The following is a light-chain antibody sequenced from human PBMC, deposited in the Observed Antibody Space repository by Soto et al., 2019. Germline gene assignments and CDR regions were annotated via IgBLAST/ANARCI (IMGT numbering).Light chain of an antibody. CDR3: CSDACISSFV. CDR1: SSDVGNYKF. CDR2: EGT. Sequence: QSALTQPASLSGSPGQSITISCTGTSSDVGNYKFVSWYQQYPGKAPKLMIYEGTKLPSVVSTRCSGSKSGNTVSLTISGLQAADEADYYCCSDACISSFVSGGVTKLTVL. V-gene: IGLV2-23*03. J-gene: IGLJ2*01.